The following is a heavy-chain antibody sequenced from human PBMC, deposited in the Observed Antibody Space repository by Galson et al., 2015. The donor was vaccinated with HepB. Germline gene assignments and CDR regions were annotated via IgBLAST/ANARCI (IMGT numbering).Heavy chain of an antibody. D-gene: IGHD1-26*01. V-gene: IGHV3-30*18. CDR1: GFTFSNYG. CDR3: AKEQRYSESYFDAFYHNGMDS. J-gene: IGHJ4*02. Sequence: SLRLSCAASGFTFSNYGMHWVRQAPGKGLEWVAVISYDGRNQYYAESVKGRFTISRENSKNTVFLQMNSLRVEDTAVFYCAKEQRYSESYFDAFYHNGMDSWGQGTLVTVSS. CDR2: ISYDGRNQ.